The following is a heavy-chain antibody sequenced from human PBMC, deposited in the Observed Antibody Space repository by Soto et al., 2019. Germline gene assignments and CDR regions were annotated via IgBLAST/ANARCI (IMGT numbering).Heavy chain of an antibody. J-gene: IGHJ6*04. CDR3: AGGGGSGSYYYYYGKDV. CDR2: MNPNSGNT. CDR1: GYTFTSYD. V-gene: IGHV1-8*01. D-gene: IGHD3-10*01. Sequence: ASVKVSCKASGYTFTSYDINWVRQATGQGLEWMGWMNPNSGNTGYAQKFQGRVTMTRNTSISTAYMELSSLRSEDTAVYYCAGGGGSGSYYYYYGKDVWGKGTTVTVSS.